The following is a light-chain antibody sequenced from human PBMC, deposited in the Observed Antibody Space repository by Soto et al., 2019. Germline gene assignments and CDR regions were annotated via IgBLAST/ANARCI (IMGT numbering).Light chain of an antibody. J-gene: IGLJ1*01. V-gene: IGLV1-40*01. Sequence: QAVVTQPPSVSGAPGQRVTISCTGSSSNIGAGYDVHWYQQLPGTAPKLLIYGNSNRPSGVPDRFSGSKSGTSASLAITGLQAEDEADYYCQSYDSCLSVRSVFGTGTKLTVL. CDR2: GNS. CDR1: SSNIGAGYD. CDR3: QSYDSCLSVRSV.